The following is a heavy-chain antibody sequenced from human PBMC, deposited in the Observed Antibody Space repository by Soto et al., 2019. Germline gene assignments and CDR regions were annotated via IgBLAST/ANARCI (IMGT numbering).Heavy chain of an antibody. V-gene: IGHV1-18*01. CDR2: ISAYNGNT. CDR1: SYTFASYA. J-gene: IGHJ4*02. CDR3: ARDAPGPEY. Sequence: QVQLVQSGAEVKKPGASVKVSCKASSYTFASYAISWMRQAPGQGLAWMGWISAYNGNTNYAQKPQGRVTMTTGASTSTAYMELRSLRTDDHAVYYCARDAPGPEYWGQGTLVTVSS.